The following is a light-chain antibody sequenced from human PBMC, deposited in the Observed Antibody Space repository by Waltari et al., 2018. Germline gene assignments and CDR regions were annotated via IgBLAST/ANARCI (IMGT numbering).Light chain of an antibody. V-gene: IGLV2-14*03. CDR3: SSSSTTGTLVL. Sequence: YQQHPGKPPKPIIYDYPDRPSGVSDRFAGSMSANTASLTISGLLADDEALYFCSSSSTTGTLVLFGGGTKLTVL. J-gene: IGLJ2*01. CDR2: DYP.